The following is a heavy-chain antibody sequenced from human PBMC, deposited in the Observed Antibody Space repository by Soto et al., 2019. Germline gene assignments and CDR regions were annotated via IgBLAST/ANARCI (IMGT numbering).Heavy chain of an antibody. J-gene: IGHJ4*02. D-gene: IGHD4-17*01. CDR3: AGVYYGGDYVNKF. V-gene: IGHV3-30-3*01. Sequence: PGVSLILSCSFSGFSFMRYVFSFVLQAPGRGLEWVAATSYDGNNRYYADSVKGRFIISRDNSKNTLYLEMETPRPEDTAVYYCAGVYYGGDYVNKFWGQGTPVTVYS. CDR2: TSYDGNNR. CDR1: GFSFMRYV.